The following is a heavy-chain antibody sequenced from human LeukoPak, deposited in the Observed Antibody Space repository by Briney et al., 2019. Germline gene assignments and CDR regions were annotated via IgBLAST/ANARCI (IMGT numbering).Heavy chain of an antibody. CDR1: GFTFNYAW. Sequence: GGSLRLSCAASGFTFNYAWMSWVRQVPGKGLEWVGQTVSEIDGGTTDYAAPVKGRFTTSRDDSKSTLYLQMNSLKIEDTAVYYCTTDEDWNYARKDVWGQGATVIVSS. V-gene: IGHV3-15*04. D-gene: IGHD1-7*01. CDR3: TTDEDWNYARKDV. CDR2: TVSEIDGGTT. J-gene: IGHJ6*02.